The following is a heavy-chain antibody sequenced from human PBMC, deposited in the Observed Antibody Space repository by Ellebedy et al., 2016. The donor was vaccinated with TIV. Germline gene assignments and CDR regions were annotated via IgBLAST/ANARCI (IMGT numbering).Heavy chain of an antibody. J-gene: IGHJ4*02. CDR2: INPNSGGT. CDR3: ARGGSSNWYEAFDF. D-gene: IGHD6-13*01. Sequence: AASVKVSCKASGYTFTAYYLHWVRQAPGQGLEWLGWINPNSGGTNFAQKFQGWVTLTRDTTITTAYMELSSLTSDDTATAVFYCARGGSSNWYEAFDFWGQGTLVTASS. CDR1: GYTFTAYY. V-gene: IGHV1-2*04.